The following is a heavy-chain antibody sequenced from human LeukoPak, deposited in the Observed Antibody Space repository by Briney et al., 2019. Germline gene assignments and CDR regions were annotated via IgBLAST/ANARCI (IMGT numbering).Heavy chain of an antibody. CDR3: ARDRGVFSLPQIAPGYNWFDP. Sequence: GRSPTLSCVGSGFTFSSYGMHWVCQTPGKGLEWVAVIWYDGSHKYYADSVKGRFTISRDNSKSTLYLQMNSLRAEDTAVYYCARDRGVFSLPQIAPGYNWFDPWGQGTLVSVSS. CDR1: GFTFSSYG. V-gene: IGHV3-33*01. D-gene: IGHD6-13*01. J-gene: IGHJ5*02. CDR2: IWYDGSHK.